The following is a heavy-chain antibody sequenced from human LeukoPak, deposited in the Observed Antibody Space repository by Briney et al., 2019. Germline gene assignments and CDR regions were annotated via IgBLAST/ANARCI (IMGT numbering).Heavy chain of an antibody. J-gene: IGHJ4*02. D-gene: IGHD3-3*01. CDR1: GGSISTYY. CDR2: IYYSGSI. V-gene: IGHV4-59*08. CDR3: ARFGMGYDFWSGYYDSPNY. Sequence: SETLSLTCTVSGGSISTYYWSWIRQPPGKGLEWIGYIYYSGSINYNPSLKSRVTISVDTSKNQFSLKLSSVTAADTAVYYCARFGMGYDFWSGYYDSPNYWGQGTLVTVSS.